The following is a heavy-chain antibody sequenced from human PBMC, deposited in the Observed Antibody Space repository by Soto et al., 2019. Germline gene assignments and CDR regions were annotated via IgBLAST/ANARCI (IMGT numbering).Heavy chain of an antibody. D-gene: IGHD6-19*01. CDR1: GGTFSSYA. CDR3: AREGVAGPIDY. J-gene: IGHJ4*02. V-gene: IGHV1-69*13. Sequence: ASVKVSCKASGGTFSSYAISCARQAPGQGLEWMGGIIPIFGTANYAQKFQGRVTITADESTSTAYMELSSLRSEDTAVYYCAREGVAGPIDYWGQGTLVTVSS. CDR2: IIPIFGTA.